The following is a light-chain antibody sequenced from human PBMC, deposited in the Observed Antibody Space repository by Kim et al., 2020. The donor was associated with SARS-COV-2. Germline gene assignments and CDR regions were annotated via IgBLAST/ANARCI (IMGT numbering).Light chain of an antibody. J-gene: IGKJ5*01. CDR2: QTS. CDR3: QHYYSYPFT. CDR1: QSFSSW. V-gene: IGKV1-5*03. Sequence: DIQMTQSPSTVSASVGDRVTITCRASQSFSSWLAWYQQKPGKAPKLLIYQTSSLQSGVPSRFSGSGSGTEFTLTINSLQPDDFATYYCQHYYSYPFTFGQGTRLEIK.